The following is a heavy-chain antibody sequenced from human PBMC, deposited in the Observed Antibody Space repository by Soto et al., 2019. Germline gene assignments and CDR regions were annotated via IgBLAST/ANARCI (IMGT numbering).Heavy chain of an antibody. CDR1: GFTFSNAW. CDR2: IKSNTDGGTT. CDR3: TTDRSMTIFGVVISVGSDSYGMDV. V-gene: IGHV3-15*01. J-gene: IGHJ6*02. Sequence: EVQLVESGGGLVKPGGSLRLSCAASGFTFSNAWMSWVRQAPGKGLEWVGRIKSNTDGGTTDYAAPVKGRFTISRADSKNTLYLQMNSLKTEDTAVYYCTTDRSMTIFGVVISVGSDSYGMDVWGQGTTVTVSS. D-gene: IGHD3-3*01.